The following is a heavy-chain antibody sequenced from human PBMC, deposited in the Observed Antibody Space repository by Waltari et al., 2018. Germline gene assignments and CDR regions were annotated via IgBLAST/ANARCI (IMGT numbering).Heavy chain of an antibody. J-gene: IGHJ4*02. D-gene: IGHD3-9*01. V-gene: IGHV4-39*07. Sequence: QVQLQESGPGLVKPSETLSLTCSVSGAYFESSSHSRGWVRQPPGKGLEWIGSIYYSGSTYYNPSLKSRVNMSVDTANYQFSLKVTSVTAADTAIYYCARTAYDHLTGYPTLDHWGQGILVTVSS. CDR2: IYYSGST. CDR1: GAYFESSSHS. CDR3: ARTAYDHLTGYPTLDH.